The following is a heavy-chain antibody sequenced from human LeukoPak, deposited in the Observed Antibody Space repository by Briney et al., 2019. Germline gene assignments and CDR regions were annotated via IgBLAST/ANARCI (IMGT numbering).Heavy chain of an antibody. V-gene: IGHV1-2*07. J-gene: IGHJ5*02. Sequence: ASVQVSCKASGYTFTGYYMHWVRQAPGQGLEWVGWINPYNGGTNYAHKFQGRVTMTRDTSISTAYMELSSLRSDDTAVYYCAGTGIAVAWGQGTLVTVSS. D-gene: IGHD6-19*01. CDR1: GYTFTGYY. CDR3: AGTGIAVA. CDR2: INPYNGGT.